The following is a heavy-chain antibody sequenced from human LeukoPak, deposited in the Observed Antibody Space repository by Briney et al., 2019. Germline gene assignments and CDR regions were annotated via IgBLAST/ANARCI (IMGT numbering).Heavy chain of an antibody. CDR2: IIPIFGTA. CDR3: ACEGGATNAFDI. D-gene: IGHD1-26*01. J-gene: IGHJ3*02. Sequence: GASVKVSCKASGGTFSSYAISWVRQAPGQGLEWMGGIIPIFGTANYAQKFQGRVTITADESTSTAYMELSSLRSEDTAVYYCACEGGATNAFDIWGQGTMVTVSS. CDR1: GGTFSSYA. V-gene: IGHV1-69*13.